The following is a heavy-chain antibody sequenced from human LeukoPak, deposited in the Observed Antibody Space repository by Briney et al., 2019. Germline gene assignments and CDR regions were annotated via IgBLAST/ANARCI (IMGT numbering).Heavy chain of an antibody. CDR1: GYTFTGYY. CDR2: INPNSGGT. Sequence: ASVKVSCKASGYTFTGYYMHWVRQAPGQGLEWMGWINPNSGGTNYAQKFQGRVTMTRDTSISTAYMELSRLRSDDTAVYYCAREPGGSGTQIAGYFQYWGQGTLVTVSS. D-gene: IGHD3-10*01. J-gene: IGHJ1*01. CDR3: AREPGGSGTQIAGYFQY. V-gene: IGHV1-2*02.